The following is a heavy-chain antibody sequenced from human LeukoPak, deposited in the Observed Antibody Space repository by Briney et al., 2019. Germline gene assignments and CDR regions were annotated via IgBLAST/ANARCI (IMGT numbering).Heavy chain of an antibody. CDR3: ARGVLWFGELSWFDP. J-gene: IGHJ5*02. V-gene: IGHV4-38-2*02. D-gene: IGHD3-10*01. CDR2: IYHSGST. Sequence: SETLSLTCTVSGYSFSSGYYWGWIRQPPGKGLEWIGSIYHSGSTYYNPSLKSRVTISVDTAKNHFSLNLSSVTAADTAVYYCARGVLWFGELSWFDPWGQGTLVTVSS. CDR1: GYSFSSGYY.